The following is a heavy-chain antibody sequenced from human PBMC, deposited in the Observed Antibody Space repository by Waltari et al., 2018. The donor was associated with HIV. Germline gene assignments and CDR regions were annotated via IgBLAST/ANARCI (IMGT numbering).Heavy chain of an antibody. V-gene: IGHV3-48*02. CDR3: ARDTLNFFFGLDV. J-gene: IGHJ6*02. CDR1: GFSLGAYA. CDR2: ISSSSFNI. Sequence: EEQLVESGGGLVHPGGSLKLSCAASGFSLGAYAMNWVRQAPGKGLEWIAYISSSSFNIKYVDSVRGRFTISRDNTQNSLSLQMNNLIDEDTAKYFCARDTLNFFFGLDVWGHGTTVAVSS.